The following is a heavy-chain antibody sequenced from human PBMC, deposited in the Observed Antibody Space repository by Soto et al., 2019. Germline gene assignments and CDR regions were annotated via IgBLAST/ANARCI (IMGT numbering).Heavy chain of an antibody. CDR2: IIPIFGTA. Sequence: SVNVSCKASGGTFSSDAISWVRQAPGQGLEWMGGIIPIFGTANYAQKFQGRVTITADESTSTAYMELSSLRSEDTAVYYCASKDGYNLYYFDYWGQGTLVTVSS. CDR3: ASKDGYNLYYFDY. V-gene: IGHV1-69*13. D-gene: IGHD5-12*01. J-gene: IGHJ4*02. CDR1: GGTFSSDA.